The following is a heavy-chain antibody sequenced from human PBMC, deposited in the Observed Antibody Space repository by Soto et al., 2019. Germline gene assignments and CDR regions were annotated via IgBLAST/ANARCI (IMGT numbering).Heavy chain of an antibody. CDR2: IYPGDSDT. D-gene: IGHD2-15*01. V-gene: IGHV5-51*01. CDR1: GYSFTNYW. J-gene: IGHJ5*02. Sequence: GESLKISCKGSGYSFTNYWIGWVRQMPGKGLEWMGIIYPGDSDTRYSPSFQGQVTISADKSISTAYLQWSSLKASDTAMYYCARGYCSGGSCYSVGWFDPWGQGTLVTVSS. CDR3: ARGYCSGGSCYSVGWFDP.